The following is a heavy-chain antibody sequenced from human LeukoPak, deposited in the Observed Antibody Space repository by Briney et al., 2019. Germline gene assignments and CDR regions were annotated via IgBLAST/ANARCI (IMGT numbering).Heavy chain of an antibody. CDR2: INWNGGST. CDR1: GFTVSSNY. D-gene: IGHD1-14*01. J-gene: IGHJ3*02. V-gene: IGHV3-20*04. CDR3: ARAEHPNAFDI. Sequence: GGSLRLSCAASGFTVSSNYMSWVRQAPGKGLEWVSGINWNGGSTGYADSVKGRFTISRDNAKNSLYLQMNSLRAEDTAVYYCARAEHPNAFDIWGQGTMVTVSS.